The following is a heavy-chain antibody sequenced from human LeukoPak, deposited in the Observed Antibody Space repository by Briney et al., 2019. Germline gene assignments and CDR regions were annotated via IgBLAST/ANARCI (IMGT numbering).Heavy chain of an antibody. V-gene: IGHV1-18*01. D-gene: IGHD3-10*01. J-gene: IGHJ4*02. CDR1: GYTFTNYG. CDR2: ISAYNGDT. CDR3: ARVAKFYYGSETYYFFEH. Sequence: GASVKVSCKASGYTFTNYGITWVRQAPGQGLEWMGWISAYNGDTNYAQKLQGRVTMTTDTSTSTAYMELRSLRSDDTAVYYCARVAKFYYGSETYYFFEHWGQGTPVTASS.